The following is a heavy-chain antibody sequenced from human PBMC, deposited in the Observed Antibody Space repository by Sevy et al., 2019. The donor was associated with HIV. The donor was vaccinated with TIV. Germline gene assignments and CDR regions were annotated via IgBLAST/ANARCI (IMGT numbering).Heavy chain of an antibody. V-gene: IGHV4-59*01. CDR3: ARVGRQQLVFDY. J-gene: IGHJ4*02. CDR2: IYYSGST. Sequence: SETLSLTCTVSGGSISSYYWSWIRQPPGKGLEWIGYIYYSGSTNYNPSLKSRVTISVDTSKNQFSLKLSSVTAADTAVYYCARVGRQQLVFDYWGQGTLVIVSS. CDR1: GGSISSYY. D-gene: IGHD6-13*01.